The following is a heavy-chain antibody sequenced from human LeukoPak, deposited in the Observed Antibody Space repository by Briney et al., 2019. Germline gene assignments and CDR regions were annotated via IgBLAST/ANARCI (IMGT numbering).Heavy chain of an antibody. CDR1: GFTFSSYA. CDR3: AKDGFGELGFDY. J-gene: IGHJ4*02. D-gene: IGHD3-10*01. Sequence: GGSLRLSCAASGFTFSSYAMGWVRQAPGKGLEWVSAISGSGGSTYYADSVKGRFTISRDNSKNTLYLQMNSLRAEDTAVYYCAKDGFGELGFDYWGQGTLVTVSS. V-gene: IGHV3-23*01. CDR2: ISGSGGST.